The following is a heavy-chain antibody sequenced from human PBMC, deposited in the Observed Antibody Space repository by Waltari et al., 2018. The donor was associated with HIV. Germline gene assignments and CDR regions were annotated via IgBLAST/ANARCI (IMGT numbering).Heavy chain of an antibody. CDR2: ISWNSGSI. CDR3: AKGPTLTSPPTYFNY. CDR1: GFTFDDYA. J-gene: IGHJ4*02. Sequence: EVHLVESGGGLVQPDRSLRLSCAASGFTFDDYAMHWVRQTPGKGLEWVSGISWNSGSIGYADSVKGRFTISRDNAKNSLFLQMNSLRPEDTAFYYCAKGPTLTSPPTYFNYWGQGTLVTVSS. V-gene: IGHV3-9*01. D-gene: IGHD2-2*01.